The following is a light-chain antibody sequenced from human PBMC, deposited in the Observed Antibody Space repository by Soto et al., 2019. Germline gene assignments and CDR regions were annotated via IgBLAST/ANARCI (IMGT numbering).Light chain of an antibody. CDR1: SSDVGGYNY. CDR2: EVS. J-gene: IGLJ2*01. Sequence: QSALAQPPSASGSPGQSVTISCTGTSSDVGGYNYVSWYQQHPGKAPKLMIYEVSQRPSGVPDRFSGSKSGNTASLTVSGLQVEDEADYYCSSYAGGNNLGVFGGGTKLTVL. CDR3: SSYAGGNNLGV. V-gene: IGLV2-8*01.